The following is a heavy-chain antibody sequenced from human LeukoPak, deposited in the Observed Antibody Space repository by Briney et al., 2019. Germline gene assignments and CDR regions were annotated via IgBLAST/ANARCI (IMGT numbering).Heavy chain of an antibody. V-gene: IGHV4-39*07. CDR2: IYYSGST. Sequence: SETLSLTCTVSGGSISSSSYYWGWIRQPPGKGLEWIGSIYYSGSTYYNPSLKGRVTIPVDTSKNQFSLKLSSVTAADTAVYYCARAMPGYSSSWDYWGQGTLVTVSS. CDR1: GGSISSSSYY. D-gene: IGHD6-13*01. CDR3: ARAMPGYSSSWDY. J-gene: IGHJ4*02.